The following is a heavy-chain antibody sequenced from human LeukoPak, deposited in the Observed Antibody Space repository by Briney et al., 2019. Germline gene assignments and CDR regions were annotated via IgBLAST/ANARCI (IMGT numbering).Heavy chain of an antibody. D-gene: IGHD3-22*01. Sequence: GASVKVSCKASGGTFSSYAISWVRQAPGQGLEWMGGNIPIFGTANYAQKFQGRVTTTADESTSTAYMELSSLRSEDTAVYYCASYYYDSSGYYYYYYGMDVWGQGTTVTVSS. CDR1: GGTFSSYA. CDR2: NIPIFGTA. CDR3: ASYYYDSSGYYYYYYGMDV. V-gene: IGHV1-69*13. J-gene: IGHJ6*02.